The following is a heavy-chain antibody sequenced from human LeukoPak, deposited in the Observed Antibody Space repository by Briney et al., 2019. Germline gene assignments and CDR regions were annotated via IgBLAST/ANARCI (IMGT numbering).Heavy chain of an antibody. Sequence: GESLKITCQASGYSFTSYWIGWVRQLPGKGLEWMGIIDPSDSETRYTPSFQGQVTISADKSLSTAYLQWSSLKASDTAMYYCARQTSMGRSGDYWGQGTLVTVSS. CDR2: IDPSDSET. D-gene: IGHD7-27*01. CDR3: ARQTSMGRSGDY. J-gene: IGHJ4*02. CDR1: GYSFTSYW. V-gene: IGHV5-51*01.